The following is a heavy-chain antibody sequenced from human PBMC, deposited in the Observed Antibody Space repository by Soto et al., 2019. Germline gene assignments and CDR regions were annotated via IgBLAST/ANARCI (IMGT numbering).Heavy chain of an antibody. CDR3: ARDSYYDILTGYSRNAFDV. V-gene: IGHV1-2*02. CDR1: GYTFTGHY. CDR2: INPNSGGT. Sequence: QVQLVQSGAEVKKPGASVKVSCKASGYTFTGHYMHWVRQAPGQGLEWIGWINPNSGGTNYAQRFRGGVTMTRDTSISTAYMEVRRLRSDDTAVYYCARDSYYDILTGYSRNAFDVWGQGTVVTVSS. J-gene: IGHJ3*01. D-gene: IGHD3-9*01.